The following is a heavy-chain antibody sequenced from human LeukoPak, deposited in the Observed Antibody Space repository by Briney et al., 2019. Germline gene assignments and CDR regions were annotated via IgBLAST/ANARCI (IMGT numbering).Heavy chain of an antibody. J-gene: IGHJ4*02. V-gene: IGHV4-30-4*01. Sequence: PSETLSLTCTVSGGSISSGDYYWGWIRQPPGRGREWIGYIYYSGSTYYNPSLKSRVTISVDTSKNQFSLKLSSVTAADTAVYYCARVGNIAAAGPDYWGQGTLVTVSS. CDR3: ARVGNIAAAGPDY. CDR1: GGSISSGDYY. D-gene: IGHD6-13*01. CDR2: IYYSGST.